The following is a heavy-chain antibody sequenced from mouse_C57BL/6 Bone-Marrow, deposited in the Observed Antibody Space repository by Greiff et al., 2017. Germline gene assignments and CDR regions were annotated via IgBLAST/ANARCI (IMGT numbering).Heavy chain of an antibody. J-gene: IGHJ2*01. D-gene: IGHD4-1*01. CDR2: ISSGGDYI. Sequence: EVMLVESGEGLVKPGGSLKLSCAASGFTFSSYAMSWVRQTPEKRLEWVAYISSGGDYIYYADTVKGRFTISRDTARNTLYLQMSSLKSEDTAMYYCTRDGTDYFDYWGQGTTLTVSS. CDR3: TRDGTDYFDY. V-gene: IGHV5-9-1*02. CDR1: GFTFSSYA.